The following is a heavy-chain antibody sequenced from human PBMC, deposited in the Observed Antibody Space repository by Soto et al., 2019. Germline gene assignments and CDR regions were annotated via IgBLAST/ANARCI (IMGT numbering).Heavy chain of an antibody. Sequence: QVQLVQSGAEVKKPGSSVKVSCRASGGTFSSYTISWVRQAPGQGLEWMGRIIPILGIPNYAQKFHGRVTITADKSTSTDAMVLSSRRSEDTAVYYCAREPPIAGPREWGQGTLVTVSS. D-gene: IGHD6-13*01. CDR3: AREPPIAGPRE. J-gene: IGHJ4*02. CDR1: GGTFSSYT. V-gene: IGHV1-69*08. CDR2: IIPILGIP.